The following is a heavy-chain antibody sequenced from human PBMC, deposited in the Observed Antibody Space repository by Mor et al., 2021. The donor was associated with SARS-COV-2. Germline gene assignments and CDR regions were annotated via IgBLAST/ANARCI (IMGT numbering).Heavy chain of an antibody. D-gene: IGHD3-10*01. CDR3: ARDSPLGDY. J-gene: IGHJ4*02. V-gene: IGHV3-48*02. Sequence: SVKGRFTISRDDAKNSLYLQMNSLTDEDTAVYYCARDSPLGDYWGQGTLVTVSS.